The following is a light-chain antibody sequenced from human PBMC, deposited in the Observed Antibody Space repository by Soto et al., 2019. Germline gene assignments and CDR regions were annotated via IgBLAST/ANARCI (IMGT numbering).Light chain of an antibody. CDR1: SSNIGAGCD. V-gene: IGLV1-40*01. J-gene: IGLJ2*01. Sequence: QSVLTQPPSVSGAPGQRVTISCTGSSSNIGAGCDVHWYQQLPGTAPKLLIYGNSNRPSGVPDRFSGSKSGTSASLAITGLQAEDEADYYCQSYDSSLSASVVFGGGTQLTVL. CDR2: GNS. CDR3: QSYDSSLSASVV.